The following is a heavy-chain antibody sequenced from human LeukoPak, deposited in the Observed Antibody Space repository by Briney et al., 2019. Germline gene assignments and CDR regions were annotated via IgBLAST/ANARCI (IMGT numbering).Heavy chain of an antibody. V-gene: IGHV3-11*01. CDR2: ISSSGSTI. J-gene: IGHJ4*02. D-gene: IGHD3-22*01. CDR1: GFTLSDYY. CDR3: ARSTMSYYYDSSGYYHSFDY. Sequence: GGSLRLSCAASGFTLSDYYMSWIRQAPGKGLEWVSYISSSGSTIYYADSVKGRFTISRDNAKNSLYLQMNSLRAEDTAVYYCARSTMSYYYDSSGYYHSFDYWGQGTLVTVSS.